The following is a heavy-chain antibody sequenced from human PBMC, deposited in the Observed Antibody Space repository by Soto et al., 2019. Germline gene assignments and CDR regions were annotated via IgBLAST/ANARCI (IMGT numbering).Heavy chain of an antibody. CDR1: GFTFSSYA. J-gene: IGHJ6*02. D-gene: IGHD3-3*01. Sequence: GGSLRLSCAASGFTFSSYAMSWVRQAPGKGLEWVSAISGSGGSTYYADSVKGRFTISRDNSKNTLYLQMNSLRAEDTAVYYCAKDRYDFWSPRRSDVWGQGTTVTVSS. CDR2: ISGSGGST. V-gene: IGHV3-23*01. CDR3: AKDRYDFWSPRRSDV.